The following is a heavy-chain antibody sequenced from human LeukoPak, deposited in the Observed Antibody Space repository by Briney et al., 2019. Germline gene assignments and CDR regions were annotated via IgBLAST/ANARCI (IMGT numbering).Heavy chain of an antibody. D-gene: IGHD6-25*01. Sequence: PSETLSLTCTVSGVSISSSRYYWGWIRQPPGKGLVWIGSIYYSGSTFYNPSLKSRVTISVDTSRNQFSLNLNSVTAADTAIYYCARDREWSGRYDFWGQGTLVTVSP. CDR1: GVSISSSRYY. V-gene: IGHV4-39*07. J-gene: IGHJ4*02. CDR2: IYYSGST. CDR3: ARDREWSGRYDF.